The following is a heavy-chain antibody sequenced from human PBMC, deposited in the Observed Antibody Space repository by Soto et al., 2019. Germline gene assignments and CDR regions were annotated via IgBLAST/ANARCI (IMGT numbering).Heavy chain of an antibody. CDR1: GFSLTTSGVG. V-gene: IGHV2-5*02. Sequence: QITLNESGPTVVRPTETLTLTCRFSGFSLTTSGVGVGWIRQSPGKAPAWLALIYWDDDKRYSAPLKSRLTYSKDTSKHQVVLTVSDLDPTDTATYYCAHRVLRTVFGLVTTTAIYFDFWGQGTPVAVSS. CDR2: IYWDDDK. J-gene: IGHJ4*02. D-gene: IGHD3-3*01. CDR3: AHRVLRTVFGLVTTTAIYFDF.